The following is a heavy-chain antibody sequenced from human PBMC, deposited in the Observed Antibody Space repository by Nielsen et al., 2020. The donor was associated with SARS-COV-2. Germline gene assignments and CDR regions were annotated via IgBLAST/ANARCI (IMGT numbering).Heavy chain of an antibody. CDR1: GFNFNNFG. CDR2: ISYEGSKK. V-gene: IGHV3-30*18. CDR3: AKRRAVFMLTFGGEGAMDV. Sequence: GGSLRLSCAASGFNFNNFGFHWVRQAPGKGLEWVASISYEGSKKYYGDSLMGRFTVSRDTSKNTVYLQMNSLSVEDTAVYHCAKRRAVFMLTFGGEGAMDVWGQGTTVSVSS. J-gene: IGHJ6*02. D-gene: IGHD3-16*01.